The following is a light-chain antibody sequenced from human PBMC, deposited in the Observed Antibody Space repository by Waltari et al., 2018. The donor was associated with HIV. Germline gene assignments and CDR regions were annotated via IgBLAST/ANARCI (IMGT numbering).Light chain of an antibody. CDR1: QSVLFSSNNKNY. Sequence: DIVMTQSPDSLAVSLGVRATINCKSSQSVLFSSNNKNYLAWYQQKPGQPPKLLIYWASTRESGVPDRFSGSGSGTDFTLTISSLQAEDVAVYYCQQYYTTPWRFGPGTKVDIK. CDR3: QQYYTTPWR. J-gene: IGKJ3*01. CDR2: WAS. V-gene: IGKV4-1*01.